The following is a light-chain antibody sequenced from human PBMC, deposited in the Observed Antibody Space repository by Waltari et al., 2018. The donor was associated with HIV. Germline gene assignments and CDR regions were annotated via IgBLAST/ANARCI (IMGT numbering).Light chain of an antibody. J-gene: IGKJ1*01. CDR1: QNIDKY. V-gene: IGKV1-39*01. CDR2: TTS. CDR3: QQGYNTPPWT. Sequence: DIQMTQSPSSLSASIGDRVTITCRASQNIDKYLNWYQQKAGKAPELLIYTTSNLQSGVPSRFSGSGSGTEFTLTISSLQPEDLATYYCQQGYNTPPWTFAPGTKVEVK.